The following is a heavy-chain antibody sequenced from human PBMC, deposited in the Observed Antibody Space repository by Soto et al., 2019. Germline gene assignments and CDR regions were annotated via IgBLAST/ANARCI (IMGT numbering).Heavy chain of an antibody. Sequence: ASVKVSCKASGYNFINHGITWVRQAPEQGLEWMGRISVDNGNTKYAQKLQGRVTMTTDTSTSTAYMELRSLSSDDTAVYYCVRDLERWGSYYTVYWGQGTLVTVSS. CDR2: ISVDNGNT. V-gene: IGHV1-18*01. CDR3: VRDLERWGSYYTVY. D-gene: IGHD3-10*01. J-gene: IGHJ4*02. CDR1: GYNFINHG.